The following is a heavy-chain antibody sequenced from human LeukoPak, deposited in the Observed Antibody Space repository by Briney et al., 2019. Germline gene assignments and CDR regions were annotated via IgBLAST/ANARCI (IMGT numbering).Heavy chain of an antibody. Sequence: ASVKVSCKASGYTLSSYDINWLRQATGQGLEWVGWMNPNSGNTGYAQKFQGRVTMTRNTSISTAYVELSSLRSEDTAVYYCARSYSGSYWDYYYGMDVWGRGTTVAVSS. CDR1: GYTLSSYD. D-gene: IGHD1-26*01. CDR3: ARSYSGSYWDYYYGMDV. V-gene: IGHV1-8*01. CDR2: MNPNSGNT. J-gene: IGHJ6*02.